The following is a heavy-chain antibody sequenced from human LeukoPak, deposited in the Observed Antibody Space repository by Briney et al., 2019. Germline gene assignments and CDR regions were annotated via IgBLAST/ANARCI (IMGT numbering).Heavy chain of an antibody. Sequence: GGTLRLLCAASGFPLSHYWMQWVRRAPGKARVWGAHSNSDGRNTNYTDSVKGRFTIYRDNAKNTLYLQMNSLGGEDTAVYYCGRGLVEMATLAYFDYWGQGTLLSVSS. D-gene: IGHD5-24*01. J-gene: IGHJ4*02. V-gene: IGHV3-74*01. CDR1: GFPLSHYW. CDR3: GRGLVEMATLAYFDY. CDR2: SNSDGRNT.